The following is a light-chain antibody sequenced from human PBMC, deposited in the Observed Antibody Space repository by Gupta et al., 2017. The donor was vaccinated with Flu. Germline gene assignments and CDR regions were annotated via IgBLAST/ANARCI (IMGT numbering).Light chain of an antibody. CDR3: AAWDDSLTGLIWV. V-gene: IGLV1-44*01. J-gene: IGLJ3*02. CDR1: SSNIGSNT. CDR2: TNN. Sequence: QSVLTQPPSASGTPGQRVTISCSGSSSNIGSNTVNWYQPLPGTAPKLLIYTNNKRPSGAPDRFSGSQSGISASLALSGLQSEEEADYYCAAWDDSLTGLIWVFGGGPKLTVL.